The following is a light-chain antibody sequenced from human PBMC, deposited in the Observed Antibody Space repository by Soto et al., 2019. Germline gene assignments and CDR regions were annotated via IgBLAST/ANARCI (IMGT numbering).Light chain of an antibody. Sequence: EIVLTQSPVTLSLSPGERATLSCRASQSINNYLAWYQQKPGQAPRLLIYDASNRATGIPARFSGSGSGTDFTLTISSLEPEDFAVYYCHQRSNWPLTFGGGTKLEIK. CDR1: QSINNY. CDR3: HQRSNWPLT. J-gene: IGKJ4*01. V-gene: IGKV3-11*01. CDR2: DAS.